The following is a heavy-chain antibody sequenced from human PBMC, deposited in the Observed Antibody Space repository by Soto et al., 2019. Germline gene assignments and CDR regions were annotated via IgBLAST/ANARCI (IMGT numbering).Heavy chain of an antibody. D-gene: IGHD6-6*01. J-gene: IGHJ6*02. Sequence: ASVKVSCKASGYTFTGYYMHWVRQAPGQGLEWMGWINPNSGGTNYAQKFQGRVTMTRDTSISTAYMELSRLRSDDTAVYYCARDHPTIHRYSSSGGMDVWGQGTTVTVSS. CDR3: ARDHPTIHRYSSSGGMDV. CDR1: GYTFTGYY. CDR2: INPNSGGT. V-gene: IGHV1-2*02.